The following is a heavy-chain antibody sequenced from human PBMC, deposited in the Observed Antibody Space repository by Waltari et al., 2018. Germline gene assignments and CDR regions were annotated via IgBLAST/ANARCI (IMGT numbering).Heavy chain of an antibody. Sequence: EVQLLESGGGLVQPGGSLRLSCAASGFTFSSYTMSWVRQAPGKGLEWVSVIYSGGSTYYADAVKGRFTIARDNSKNTLYLQMNSLRAEDTAVYYCAKSTVNGGPCDYWGQGTLVTVSS. V-gene: IGHV3-23*03. D-gene: IGHD4-17*01. CDR1: GFTFSSYT. CDR2: IYSGGST. CDR3: AKSTVNGGPCDY. J-gene: IGHJ4*02.